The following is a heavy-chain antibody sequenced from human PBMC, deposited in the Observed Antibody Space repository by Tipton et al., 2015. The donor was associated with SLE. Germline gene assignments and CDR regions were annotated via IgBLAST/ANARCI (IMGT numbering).Heavy chain of an antibody. CDR2: IYHSGTT. J-gene: IGHJ4*02. Sequence: TLSLTCTVSGYSIRTGYYWGWIRQPPGKGLEWIGTIYHSGTTYYNPSLQSRVTISVDTSKNQFSLKLSSVTAADTAVYYCARDHYGGNSLGDYWGQGTLLTVSS. V-gene: IGHV4-38-2*02. D-gene: IGHD4-23*01. CDR1: GYSIRTGYY. CDR3: ARDHYGGNSLGDY.